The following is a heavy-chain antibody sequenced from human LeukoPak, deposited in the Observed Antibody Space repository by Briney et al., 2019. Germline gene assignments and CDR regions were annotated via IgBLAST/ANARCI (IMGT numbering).Heavy chain of an antibody. CDR3: ARGRREVINYYDSSDFYYFDY. V-gene: IGHV4-34*01. CDR2: INHSGST. CDR1: GGSFSGYY. Sequence: SETLSLTCAVYGGSFSGYYWSWIRQPPGEGLEWIGEINHSGSTNYNPSLKSRVTISVDTSKNQFSLQLNSVTPEDTAVYYCARGRREVINYYDSSDFYYFDYWGQGTLVTVSS. D-gene: IGHD3-22*01. J-gene: IGHJ4*02.